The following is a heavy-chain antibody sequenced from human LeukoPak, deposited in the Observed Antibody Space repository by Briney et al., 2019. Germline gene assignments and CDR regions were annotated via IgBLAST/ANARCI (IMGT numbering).Heavy chain of an antibody. CDR1: GFTFSTYA. CDR3: ARVPNYYGSGSYYKRTNWFDP. Sequence: TGGSLRLSCAASGFTFSTYAMSWVRQAPGKGLEWVSTVSGSGGSTYYADSVKGRFTISRDNSKNTLYLQMNSLRAEDTAVYYCARVPNYYGSGSYYKRTNWFDPWGQGTLVTVSS. V-gene: IGHV3-23*01. J-gene: IGHJ5*02. D-gene: IGHD3-10*01. CDR2: VSGSGGST.